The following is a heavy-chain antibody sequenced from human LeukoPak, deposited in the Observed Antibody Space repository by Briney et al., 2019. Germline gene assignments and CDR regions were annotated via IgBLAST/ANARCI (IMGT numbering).Heavy chain of an antibody. J-gene: IGHJ4*02. D-gene: IGHD6-19*01. CDR2: IKPSDGST. Sequence: ASVKVSFKASGYTFTTYYMHWVRQAPGQGLEWMGIIKPSDGSTNYAQKFQGRVTMTRDTSTSIVYMELSSLRSEDTAVYYCVRVVVDSSGWYYFDYWGQGTLVTVSS. V-gene: IGHV1-46*01. CDR1: GYTFTTYY. CDR3: VRVVVDSSGWYYFDY.